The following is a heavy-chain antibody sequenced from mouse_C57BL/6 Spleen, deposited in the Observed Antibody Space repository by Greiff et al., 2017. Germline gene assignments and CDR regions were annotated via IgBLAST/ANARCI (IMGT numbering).Heavy chain of an antibody. CDR3: ARDGPPGDWFAY. V-gene: IGHV3-6*01. CDR2: ISYDGSN. D-gene: IGHD6-1*01. CDR1: GYSITSGYY. Sequence: ESGPGLVKPSQSLSLTCSVTGYSITSGYYWNWIRQFPGNKLEWMGYISYDGSNNYNPSLKNRISITRDTSKNQFFLKLNSVTTEDTATYYCARDGPPGDWFAYWGQGTLVTVSA. J-gene: IGHJ3*01.